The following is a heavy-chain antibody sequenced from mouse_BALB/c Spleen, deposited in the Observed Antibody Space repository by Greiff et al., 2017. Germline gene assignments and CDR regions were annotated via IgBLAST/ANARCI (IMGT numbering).Heavy chain of an antibody. V-gene: IGHV6-6*02. D-gene: IGHD1-1*01. CDR2: IRLKSNNYAT. CDR1: GFTFSNYW. CDR3: TRNYYGSPFDY. J-gene: IGHJ2*01. Sequence: EVKLMESGGGLVKPGGSLKLSCVASGFTFSNYWMNWVRQSPEKGLEWVAEIRLKSNNYATHYAESVKGRFTISRDDSKSSVYLQMNNLRAEDTGIYYCTRNYYGSPFDYWGQGTTLTVSS.